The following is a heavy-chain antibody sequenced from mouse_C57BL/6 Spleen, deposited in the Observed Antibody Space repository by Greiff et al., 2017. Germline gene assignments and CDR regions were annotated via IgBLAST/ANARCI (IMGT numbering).Heavy chain of an antibody. V-gene: IGHV1-54*01. D-gene: IGHD1-1*01. CDR2: INPGSGGT. CDR3: AKCYYGSSYGAMAY. J-gene: IGHJ4*01. Sequence: QVQLKQSGAELVRPGTSVKVSCKASGYAFTNYLIEWVKQRPGQGLEWIGVINPGSGGTNYNEKFKGKATLTADKSSSTAYMQLSSLTSEDSAVYFCAKCYYGSSYGAMAYWGQGTSVTVSS. CDR1: GYAFTNYL.